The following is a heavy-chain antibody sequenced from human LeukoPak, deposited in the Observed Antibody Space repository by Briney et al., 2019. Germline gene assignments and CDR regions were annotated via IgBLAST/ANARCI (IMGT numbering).Heavy chain of an antibody. J-gene: IGHJ4*02. CDR3: AKDAQRGFDYSNSLEY. CDR1: GFIFSSYG. D-gene: IGHD4-11*01. CDR2: IWSDGTEK. V-gene: IGHV3-33*06. Sequence: GGSLRLSCAASGFIFSSYGMHWVRQAPGKGLEWVAVIWSDGTEKYYGDAVKGRFTISRDNSRNTLYLQMNSLRDDDTAVYYCAKDAQRGFDYSNSLEYWGQGTLVTVSS.